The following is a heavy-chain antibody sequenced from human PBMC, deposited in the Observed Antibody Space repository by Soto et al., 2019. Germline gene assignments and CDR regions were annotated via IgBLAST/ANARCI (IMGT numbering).Heavy chain of an antibody. V-gene: IGHV3-21*01. CDR3: ARAPLNAFDI. CDR1: GFTFSSYS. CDR2: IGSSSSYI. J-gene: IGHJ3*02. Sequence: GGSLRLSCAASGFTFSSYSMNWVRQAPGKGLEWVSSIGSSSSYIYYADSVKGRFTISRDNAKNSLYLQMNSLRAEDTAVYYCARAPLNAFDIWGQGTMVTVSS.